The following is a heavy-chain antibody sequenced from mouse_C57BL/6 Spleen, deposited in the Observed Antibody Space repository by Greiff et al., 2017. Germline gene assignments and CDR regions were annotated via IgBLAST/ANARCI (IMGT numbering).Heavy chain of an antibody. CDR2: IYPGGGYT. Sequence: VQLQQSGAELVRPGTSVKMSCKASGYTFTNYWIGWVKQRPGHGLEWIGDIYPGGGYTNYNEKFKGKATLTADKSSSTAYMQFSSLTSEDSAIYYCARSDGYYYAMDYWGQGTSVTVSS. J-gene: IGHJ4*01. CDR3: ARSDGYYYAMDY. V-gene: IGHV1-63*01. D-gene: IGHD2-3*01. CDR1: GYTFTNYW.